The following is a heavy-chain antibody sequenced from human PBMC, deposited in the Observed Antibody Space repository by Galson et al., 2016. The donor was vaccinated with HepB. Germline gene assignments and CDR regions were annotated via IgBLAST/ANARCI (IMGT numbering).Heavy chain of an antibody. CDR1: GFTFDTNA. V-gene: IGHV3-23*01. CDR3: ARDRRDLRSNQDY. D-gene: IGHD4-17*01. CDR2: INSGGVFT. J-gene: IGHJ4*02. Sequence: SLRLSCAASGFTFDTNAMTWVRQAPGMGLEWVSSINSGGVFTYYADSVKGRFTISRDSSKNTLFLQMNSLRAEDTAVYYCARDRRDLRSNQDYWGQGTLVTVSS.